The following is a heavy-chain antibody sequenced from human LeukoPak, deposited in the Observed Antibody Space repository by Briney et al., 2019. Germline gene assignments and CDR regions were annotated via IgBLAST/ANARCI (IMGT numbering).Heavy chain of an antibody. CDR3: ARVGIGAAANYGMDV. CDR2: IYTSGRT. D-gene: IGHD6-13*01. V-gene: IGHV4-4*07. J-gene: IGHJ6*02. Sequence: PSETLSLTCTVSGDSINSYYWSWIRQPAGKGLEWIGSIYTSGRTNYNPSLKSRVTMSVDTPKNQFSLKLSSVTAADTAVYYCARVGIGAAANYGMDVWGQVTTVTVSS. CDR1: GDSINSYY.